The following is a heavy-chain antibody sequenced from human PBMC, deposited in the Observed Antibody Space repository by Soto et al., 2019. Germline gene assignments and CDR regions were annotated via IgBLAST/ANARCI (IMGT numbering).Heavy chain of an antibody. CDR2: ISSSGSTI. V-gene: IGHV3-11*01. D-gene: IGHD2-21*02. Sequence: QVQLVESGGGLVKPGGSLRLSCAASGLTFSDYYMSWIRQAPGKGLEWVSYISSSGSTIYYADSVKGRFTISRDNAKNSLYLQMNSLRAEDTAVYYCARDREIVVVTATYAFDIWGQGTMVTVSS. CDR3: ARDREIVVVTATYAFDI. J-gene: IGHJ3*02. CDR1: GLTFSDYY.